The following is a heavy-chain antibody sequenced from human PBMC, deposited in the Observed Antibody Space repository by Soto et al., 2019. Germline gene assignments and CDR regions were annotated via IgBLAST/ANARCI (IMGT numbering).Heavy chain of an antibody. D-gene: IGHD3-22*01. J-gene: IGHJ5*02. CDR1: GYTITDYW. CDR3: ARLFYYDSSVDP. CDR2: IHPGTSEI. Sequence: VQLVQSGAEVRQPGESLSISCKASGYTITDYWIGWVRQMPGKGLEWMGIIHPGTSEIRYSPSFQGQVTISADKSISTAYLHWGRLKASDTAMYYRARLFYYDSSVDPWGQGTLVTVSS. V-gene: IGHV5-51*01.